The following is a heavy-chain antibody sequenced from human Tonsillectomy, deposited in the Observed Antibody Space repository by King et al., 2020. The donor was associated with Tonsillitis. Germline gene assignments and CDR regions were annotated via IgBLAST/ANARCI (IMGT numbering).Heavy chain of an antibody. Sequence: QLQESGPQLVKPSETLSLTCTVSGGSINSASYYWGWVRQPPGKGLECIGSVYYSGTTYYNPSLKSRVTMSVDTSKNQFSLKLISVTAADTAVYYCARHGSVVPAARGMDVWGQGTTVTVSS. CDR2: VYYSGTT. CDR3: ARHGSVVPAARGMDV. J-gene: IGHJ6*02. D-gene: IGHD2-2*01. V-gene: IGHV4-39*01. CDR1: GGSINSASYY.